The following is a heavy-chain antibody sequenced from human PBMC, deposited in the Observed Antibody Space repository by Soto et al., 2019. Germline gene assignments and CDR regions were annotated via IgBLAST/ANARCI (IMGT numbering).Heavy chain of an antibody. J-gene: IGHJ4*02. CDR1: GASITTDNLY. CDR3: ARPDSSSWAAPFDH. V-gene: IGHV4-39*01. D-gene: IGHD6-13*01. CDR2: SSFTGNT. Sequence: SETLSLTCTVSGASITTDNLYWGWIRQPPGKGLEWIGSSSFTGNTYFNPSLRTRVTIFVDTSKNQFSLKLDSVTAADTAVYYCARPDSSSWAAPFDHWGQGTLVTVSS.